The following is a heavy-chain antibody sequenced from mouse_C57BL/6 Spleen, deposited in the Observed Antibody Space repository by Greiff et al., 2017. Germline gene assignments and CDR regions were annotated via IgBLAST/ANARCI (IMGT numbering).Heavy chain of an antibody. D-gene: IGHD1-1*01. CDR2: IYPGSGST. V-gene: IGHV1-55*01. Sequence: QVQLKQPGAELVKPGASVKMSCKASGYTFTSYWITWVKQRPGQGLEWIGDIYPGSGSTNYNEKFKSKATLTVDTSSSTAYMQLSSLTSEDSAVYYCANLEIYYYGSSPWYFDVWGTGTTVTVSS. CDR3: ANLEIYYYGSSPWYFDV. J-gene: IGHJ1*03. CDR1: GYTFTSYW.